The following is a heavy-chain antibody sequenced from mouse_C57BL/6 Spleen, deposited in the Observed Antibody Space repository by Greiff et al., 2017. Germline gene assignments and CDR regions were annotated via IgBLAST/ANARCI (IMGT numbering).Heavy chain of an antibody. CDR1: GYTFTSYW. J-gene: IGHJ2*01. Sequence: VKLVESGAELVKPGASVKLSCKASGYTFTSYWMHWVKQRPGQGLEWIGMIHPNSGSTNYNEKFKSKATLTVDKSSSTAYMQLSSLTSEDSAVYYCARWGNYFDYWGQGTTLTVSS. CDR2: IHPNSGST. V-gene: IGHV1-64*01. CDR3: ARWGNYFDY.